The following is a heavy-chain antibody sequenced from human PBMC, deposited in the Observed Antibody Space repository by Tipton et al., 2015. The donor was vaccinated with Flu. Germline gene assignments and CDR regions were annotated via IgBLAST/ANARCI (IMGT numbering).Heavy chain of an antibody. D-gene: IGHD3-9*01. CDR1: GGSISSYY. V-gene: IGHV4-59*01. CDR2: IYYSGST. CDR3: ARDGGGRLEVRYPFYFDY. Sequence: TLSLTCTVSGGSISSYYWSWIRQPPGKGLGWIGYIYYSGSTKYNSSLKSRVTITVDTSKNQFSLKLRSVTAADTAVYYCARDGGGRLEVRYPFYFDYWGQGTLVTVSS. J-gene: IGHJ4*02.